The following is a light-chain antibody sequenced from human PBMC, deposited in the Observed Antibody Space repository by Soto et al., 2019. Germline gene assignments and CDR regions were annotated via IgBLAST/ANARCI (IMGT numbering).Light chain of an antibody. Sequence: EIVMTQSPATLSVSPGERATLSCRASQSVSSNLAWYQQKPGQAPRLLIYGASTRATGIPARFSVSGSLTEFTLTNSSLQSEDFAVYYCQQYNNWPPRFTFGPGTKVDIK. CDR2: GAS. CDR1: QSVSSN. CDR3: QQYNNWPPRFT. V-gene: IGKV3-15*01. J-gene: IGKJ3*01.